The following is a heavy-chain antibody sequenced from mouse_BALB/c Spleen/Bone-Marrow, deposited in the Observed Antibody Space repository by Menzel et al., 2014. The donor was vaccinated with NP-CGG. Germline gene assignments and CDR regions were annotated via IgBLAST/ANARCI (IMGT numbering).Heavy chain of an antibody. Sequence: VMLVESGAELAKPGASVKMSCKASGYTFTSYWMHWVKQRPGQGLEWIGYINPSTGYTEFYQNFKDKATLTADKSSSTAYMQLSGLTSEDSAVYYCARSGDYGQFDYWGQGTTLTVSS. CDR1: GYTFTSYW. CDR2: INPSTGYT. V-gene: IGHV1-7*01. J-gene: IGHJ2*01. CDR3: ARSGDYGQFDY. D-gene: IGHD2-4*01.